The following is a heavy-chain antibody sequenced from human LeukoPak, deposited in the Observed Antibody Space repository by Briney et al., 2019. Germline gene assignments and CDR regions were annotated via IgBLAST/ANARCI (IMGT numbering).Heavy chain of an antibody. J-gene: IGHJ5*02. V-gene: IGHV4-39*07. CDR2: IYYSGST. Sequence: SETLSLTCTVSGGSISSYYWGWIRQPPGKGLEWIGSIYYSGSTYYNPSLKSRVTISVDTSKNQFSLKLSSVTAADTAVYYCARDRQGGSCYSIYNWFDPWGQGTLVTVSS. CDR3: ARDRQGGSCYSIYNWFDP. D-gene: IGHD2-15*01. CDR1: GGSISSYY.